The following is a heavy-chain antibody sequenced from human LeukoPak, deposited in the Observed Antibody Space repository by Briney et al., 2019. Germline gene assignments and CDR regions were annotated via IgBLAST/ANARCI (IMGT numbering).Heavy chain of an antibody. J-gene: IGHJ4*02. V-gene: IGHV3-48*02. CDR1: GFTFSSYN. D-gene: IGHD5-12*01. CDR3: ASVEMATIWPDYFDY. Sequence: PGGSLRLSCAASGFTFSSYNMNWVRQAPGKGLEWVSYISSSSSTIYYADSVKGRFTISRDNAKNSLYLQMNSLRDEDTAVYYCASVEMATIWPDYFDYWGQGTLVTVSS. CDR2: ISSSSSTI.